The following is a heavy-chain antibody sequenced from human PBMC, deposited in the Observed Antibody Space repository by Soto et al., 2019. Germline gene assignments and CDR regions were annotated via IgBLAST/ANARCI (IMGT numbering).Heavy chain of an antibody. D-gene: IGHD3-16*01. CDR2: IIPIFGKT. V-gene: IGHV1-69*12. CDR3: ARVYGGGSYFYYGLDV. Sequence: QVQLVQSGAEVKRPGSSVKVSCKASGGTFSSYALSWVRQAPGQGLEWMGGIIPIFGKTNYAQKFQGRVTMTADGSTSTAYMELSGLRSEDTAVYYCARVYGGGSYFYYGLDVWGQGTTVTVSS. J-gene: IGHJ6*02. CDR1: GGTFSSYA.